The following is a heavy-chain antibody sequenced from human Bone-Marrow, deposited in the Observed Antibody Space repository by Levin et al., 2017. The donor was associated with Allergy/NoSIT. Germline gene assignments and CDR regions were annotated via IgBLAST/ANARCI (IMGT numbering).Heavy chain of an antibody. CDR2: MNPHSGDA. V-gene: IGHV1-2*02. CDR1: GYSFTDSY. Sequence: ASVKVSCRPSGYSFTDSYLHWVRQAPGQGLEWLGWMNPHSGDASYAQKFQGRVTFSRDTSMNTAYMEVTRLRFDDTAVYYCARRRPVVPAAGTGGNDFWGQGTLVTVSS. CDR3: ARRRPVVPAAGTGGNDF. D-gene: IGHD2-2*01. J-gene: IGHJ4*02.